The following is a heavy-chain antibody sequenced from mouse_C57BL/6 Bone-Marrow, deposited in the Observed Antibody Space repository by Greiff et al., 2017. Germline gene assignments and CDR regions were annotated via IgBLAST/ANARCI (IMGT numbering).Heavy chain of an antibody. CDR1: GFNIKNTY. J-gene: IGHJ1*03. CDR2: IDPANGNT. V-gene: IGHV14-3*01. CDR3: AREGAYGSSYGYFDV. Sequence: EVQLVESVAELVRPGASVKLSCTASGFNIKNTYMHWVKQRPEQGLEWIGRIDPANGNTKYAPKFQGKATITADTSSNTAYLQRSSLTSEDTAIYYCAREGAYGSSYGYFDVWGTGTTVTVSS. D-gene: IGHD1-1*01.